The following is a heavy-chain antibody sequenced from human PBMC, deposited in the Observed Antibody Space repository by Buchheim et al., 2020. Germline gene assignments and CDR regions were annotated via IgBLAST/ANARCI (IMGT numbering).Heavy chain of an antibody. CDR2: INGRGDNT. CDR1: GFTFTSYL. J-gene: IGHJ4*02. Sequence: EVGLLESGGSLAQPGGSLILSCAASGFTFTSYLMMWVRQGPGKGLECVSTINGRGDNTYYADSVKGRFIIHRSTSRNTIYLRMDSLRVEDTAIYYCAKVGSSAYFFESWGRGTL. V-gene: IGHV3-23*01. CDR3: AKVGSSAYFFES.